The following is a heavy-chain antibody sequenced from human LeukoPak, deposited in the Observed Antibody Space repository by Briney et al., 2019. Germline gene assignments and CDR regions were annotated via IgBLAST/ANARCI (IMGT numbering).Heavy chain of an antibody. CDR3: ARAGGVAGTSRRIDY. CDR2: IIPIFGIA. V-gene: IGHV1-69*04. D-gene: IGHD6-19*01. Sequence: SVKVSCKASGGTFSSYDISWVRQAPGQGLEWMGRIIPIFGIANYAQKFQGRVTITADKSTSTAYMELSSLGSEDTAVYYCARAGGVAGTSRRIDYWGQGTLVTVSS. J-gene: IGHJ4*02. CDR1: GGTFSSYD.